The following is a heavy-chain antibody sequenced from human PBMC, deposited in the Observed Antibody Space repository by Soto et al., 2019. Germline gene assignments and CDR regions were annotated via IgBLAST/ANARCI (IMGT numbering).Heavy chain of an antibody. CDR3: ARDFSGKNDAFDI. CDR2: INAGNGNT. D-gene: IGHD3-10*01. J-gene: IGHJ3*02. CDR1: GYTFTSYA. Sequence: ASVKVSCKASGYTFTSYAMHWVLQAPGQRLEWMGWINAGNGNTKYSQKFQGRVTITRDTSASTAYMELSSLRSEDTAVYYCARDFSGKNDAFDIWGQGTVVTVSS. V-gene: IGHV1-3*01.